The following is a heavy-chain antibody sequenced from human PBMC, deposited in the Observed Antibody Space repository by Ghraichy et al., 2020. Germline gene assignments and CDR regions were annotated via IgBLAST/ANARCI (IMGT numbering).Heavy chain of an antibody. J-gene: IGHJ6*02. CDR1: GFTFSGYS. Sequence: GSLRLSCVGSGFTFSGYSMNWVRQSPGKGLEWVSYITSSGRSIFYADSVKGRFTISRDNAQSSLSLQMNGLRDEDTAVYYCARGSKVVRFFYYDGMDVWGQGTAVTVSS. D-gene: IGHD4-23*01. CDR3: ARGSKVVRFFYYDGMDV. V-gene: IGHV3-48*02. CDR2: ITSSGRSI.